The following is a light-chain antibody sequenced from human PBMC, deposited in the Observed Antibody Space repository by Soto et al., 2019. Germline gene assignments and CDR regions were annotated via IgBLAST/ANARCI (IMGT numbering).Light chain of an antibody. Sequence: QSALTQPPSVSGAPGQRVTISCTGSSSNIGAGYDVHWYQQLPGTVPKLFIYGISNRPSGVPDRFSGSKSGTSASLTISGLQAEDEADYYCSPYAGSKRVFGTGTKVTVL. CDR3: SPYAGSKRV. CDR2: GIS. J-gene: IGLJ1*01. V-gene: IGLV1-40*01. CDR1: SSNIGAGYD.